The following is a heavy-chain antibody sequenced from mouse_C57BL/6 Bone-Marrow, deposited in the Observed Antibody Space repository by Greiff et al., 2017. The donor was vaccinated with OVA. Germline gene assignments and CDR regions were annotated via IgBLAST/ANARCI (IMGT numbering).Heavy chain of an antibody. Sequence: QVQLQQPGAELVKPGASVKMSCKASGYTFTSYWITWVKQRPGQGLEWIGDIYPGSGSTNYNEKFKSKATLTVDTSSSTAYMQLSSLTSEDSAVYYCARGTVLPWYFDFWGTGTTVTVSS. CDR3: ARGTVLPWYFDF. V-gene: IGHV1-55*01. CDR2: IYPGSGST. J-gene: IGHJ1*03. CDR1: GYTFTSYW. D-gene: IGHD1-1*01.